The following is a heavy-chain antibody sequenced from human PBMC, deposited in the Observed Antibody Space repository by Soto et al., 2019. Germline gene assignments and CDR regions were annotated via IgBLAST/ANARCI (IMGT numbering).Heavy chain of an antibody. CDR2: IWYDGSKI. Sequence: QVQLVQSGGGVVQPGGSLRLSCAASGFTFSTYGMHWVRQAPGKGLEWVAVIWYDGSKIYYADSVKGRFTISRDNSQSTLYLQMNSLRAEDTAVYYCARPLEQHQLGFGMDVWGQGSPVTVSS. CDR1: GFTFSTYG. J-gene: IGHJ6*01. V-gene: IGHV3-33*01. CDR3: ARPLEQHQLGFGMDV. D-gene: IGHD6-13*01.